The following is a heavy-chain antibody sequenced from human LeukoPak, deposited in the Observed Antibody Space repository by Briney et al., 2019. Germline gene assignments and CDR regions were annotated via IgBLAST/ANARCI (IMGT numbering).Heavy chain of an antibody. V-gene: IGHV3-53*01. CDR2: IYSGGST. D-gene: IGHD3-16*01. CDR3: AKDIMPSRLRLGELPLAAFDI. CDR1: GFTVSSNY. J-gene: IGHJ3*02. Sequence: GGSLRLSCAASGFTVSSNYMSWVRQAPGKGLEWVSVIYSGGSTHYADSVKGRFTISRDNSKNTLYLQMNSLRAEDTAVYYCAKDIMPSRLRLGELPLAAFDIWGQGTMVTVSS.